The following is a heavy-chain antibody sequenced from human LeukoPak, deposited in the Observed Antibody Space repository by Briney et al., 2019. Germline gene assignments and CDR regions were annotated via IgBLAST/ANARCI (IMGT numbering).Heavy chain of an antibody. CDR2: ISGST. V-gene: IGHV3-23*01. J-gene: IGHJ4*02. CDR1: GFTFNNHA. Sequence: PGGSLRLSCAASGFTFNNHAMSWVRQAPGKGLEWVSTISGSTYYADSVKGRFTISRDNSKNTPYLQMNSLRAEDTAVYYCAKSPPYYYDSSGYYYFDSWGRGTLVTVSS. D-gene: IGHD3-22*01. CDR3: AKSPPYYYDSSGYYYFDS.